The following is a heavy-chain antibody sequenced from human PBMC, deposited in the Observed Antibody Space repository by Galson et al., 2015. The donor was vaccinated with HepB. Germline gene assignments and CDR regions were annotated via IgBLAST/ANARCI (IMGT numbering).Heavy chain of an antibody. CDR1: GFTFSSYA. Sequence: SLRLSCAASGFTFSSYAMSWVRQAPGKGLEWVSAISGSGGSTYYADSVKGRFTISRDNTKNTLYLQMNSLRAEDTAVYYCAKRITMVRGVSNLYYYYYMDVWGKGTTVTVSS. D-gene: IGHD3-10*01. V-gene: IGHV3-23*01. CDR3: AKRITMVRGVSNLYYYYYMDV. J-gene: IGHJ6*03. CDR2: ISGSGGST.